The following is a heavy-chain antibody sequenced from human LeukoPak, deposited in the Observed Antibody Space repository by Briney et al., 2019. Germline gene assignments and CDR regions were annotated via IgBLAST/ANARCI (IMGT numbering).Heavy chain of an antibody. Sequence: PGGSLRLSCAASGFAVSSNYMSWVRQPPGKGLEWLSLIDSSGNTFYADSVKGRFTISRDYLKNTLFLQMNSLRAEDTALYYCARDPVVASPGPFYYDYMDVWGKGTTVTVSS. CDR2: IDSSGNT. J-gene: IGHJ6*03. V-gene: IGHV3-53*01. CDR3: ARDPVVASPGPFYYDYMDV. D-gene: IGHD6-13*01. CDR1: GFAVSSNY.